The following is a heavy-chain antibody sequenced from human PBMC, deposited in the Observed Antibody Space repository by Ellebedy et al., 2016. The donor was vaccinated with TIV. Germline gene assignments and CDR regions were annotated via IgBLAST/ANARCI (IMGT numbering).Heavy chain of an antibody. CDR2: VNPSGGST. CDR1: GYSLIELS. V-gene: IGHV1-46*04. J-gene: IGHJ4*02. D-gene: IGHD3-3*01. Sequence: AASVKVSCKVSGYSLIELSMHWMRQAPGQGLEWMGIVNPSGGSTSYAQKLQGRVTMTRDTSTSTVYMELSSLRSEDTAVYYCARDDLEDFWSGYPDYWGQGTLVTVSS. CDR3: ARDDLEDFWSGYPDY.